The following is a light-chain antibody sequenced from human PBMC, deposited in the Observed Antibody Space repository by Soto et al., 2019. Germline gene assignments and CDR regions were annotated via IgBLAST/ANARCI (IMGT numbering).Light chain of an antibody. CDR2: GAS. V-gene: IGKV3-15*01. CDR1: ETVSTN. Sequence: IVMTQSPATLSVSPGERVTLSCRASETVSTNLAWFQQKPGQTPRLLIFGASTRTTGIPTRFTGSGSETEVTLTISSLQSDDLAVYYCQQYYNWPPYTFGQGTKLEIK. J-gene: IGKJ2*01. CDR3: QQYYNWPPYT.